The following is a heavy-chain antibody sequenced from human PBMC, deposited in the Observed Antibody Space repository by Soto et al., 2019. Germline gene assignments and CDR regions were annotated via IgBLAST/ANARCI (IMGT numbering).Heavy chain of an antibody. J-gene: IGHJ6*02. CDR1: GFTFNTYG. Sequence: GSLRLSCATSGFTFNTYGMHWVRQAPGKGLEWVAIIWYDGSNKYYADSVKGRFTISRDNSKNTLSLQMNSLRAEDTALYYCARSDCTGAYCYSWPFNYGVDVWGQGTPVTVSS. D-gene: IGHD2-21*02. CDR2: IWYDGSNK. CDR3: ARSDCTGAYCYSWPFNYGVDV. V-gene: IGHV3-33*08.